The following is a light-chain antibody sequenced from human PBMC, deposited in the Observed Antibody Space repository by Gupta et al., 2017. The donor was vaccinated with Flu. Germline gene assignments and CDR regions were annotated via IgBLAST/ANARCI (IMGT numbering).Light chain of an antibody. J-gene: IGKJ1*01. CDR1: DGLVYSDGNTY. CDR2: LVS. Sequence: DVVVTQSPLPLPVALGQPAPIPCRSSDGLVYSDGNTYLHWFQQRPGQSPRRLIYLVSHRESGVPDRFSGSGSGTDFTLKISRVEAEDVGIYFCMQGAHWPWTFGQGTKVEIK. CDR3: MQGAHWPWT. V-gene: IGKV2-30*01.